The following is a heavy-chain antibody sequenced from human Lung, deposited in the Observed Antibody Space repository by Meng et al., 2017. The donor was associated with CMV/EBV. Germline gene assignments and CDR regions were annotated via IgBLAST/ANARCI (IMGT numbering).Heavy chain of an antibody. CDR1: GASISSGEYF. Sequence: LLQWSGPGLVKPSPILSLTCTVSGASISSGEYFCSWIRQPPGKGLEWIGYMDYRGSTFYNPSLKSRVTISVDTSKNQFSLKLSSVTAADTAVYFCARGELLWDYWGQGTLVTVSS. J-gene: IGHJ4*02. CDR3: ARGELLWDY. V-gene: IGHV4-30-4*01. D-gene: IGHD2-2*01. CDR2: MDYRGST.